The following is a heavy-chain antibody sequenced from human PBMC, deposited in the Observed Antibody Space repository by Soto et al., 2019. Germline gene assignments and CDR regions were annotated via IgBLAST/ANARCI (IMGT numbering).Heavy chain of an antibody. CDR2: IKSKTDGGTT. Sequence: GGSLRLSCAASGFTFSNAWMSWVRQAPGKGLEWVGRIKSKTDGGTTDYAAPVKGRFTISRDDSKNTLYLQMNSLKTEDTAVYYCTTVPGGEATITSYYYYYMDVWGKGTTVTVSS. CDR1: GFTFSNAW. D-gene: IGHD5-12*01. J-gene: IGHJ6*03. V-gene: IGHV3-15*01. CDR3: TTVPGGEATITSYYYYYMDV.